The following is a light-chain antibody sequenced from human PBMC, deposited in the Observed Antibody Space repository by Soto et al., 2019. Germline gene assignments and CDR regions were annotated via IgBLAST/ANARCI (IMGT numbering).Light chain of an antibody. CDR3: QDYGSSPQT. V-gene: IGKV3-20*01. Sequence: DIVLTQSPGTLSLSPGERATLSCRASQRISSNYLGWYQQKPGQAPRLLIYAASSRATGIPDRFSGSGSGTDFTLPISRLEPEDFAVYYCQDYGSSPQTFGQGTKV. J-gene: IGKJ1*01. CDR2: AAS. CDR1: QRISSNY.